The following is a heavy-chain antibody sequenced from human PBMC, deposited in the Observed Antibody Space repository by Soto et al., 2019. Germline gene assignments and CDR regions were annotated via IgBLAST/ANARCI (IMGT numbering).Heavy chain of an antibody. D-gene: IGHD6-13*01. CDR3: AKLGVRIATTVIAF. CDR1: GFTLSSYV. J-gene: IGHJ4*02. Sequence: GGSLRLSCVVSGFTLSSYVMYWVRQAPGKGLEWISAISASGDQTYYADSVKGRFAISRDISKNTLSLVMNSLRVDDTAIYYCAKLGVRIATTVIAFWGQGTLVIVSS. CDR2: ISASGDQT. V-gene: IGHV3-23*01.